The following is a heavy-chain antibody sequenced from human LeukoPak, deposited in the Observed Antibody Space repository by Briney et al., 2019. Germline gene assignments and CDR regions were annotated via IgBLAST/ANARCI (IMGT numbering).Heavy chain of an antibody. Sequence: ASVKVSCKASGYTFTGYYMHWVRQAPGQGLEWMGWINPNSGGTNYAQKFQGRVTMTRDTSISTAYMELSRPRSDDTAVYYCARDRGVVVVAAILFDYWGQGTLVTVSS. V-gene: IGHV1-2*02. CDR1: GYTFTGYY. CDR3: ARDRGVVVVAAILFDY. CDR2: INPNSGGT. D-gene: IGHD2-15*01. J-gene: IGHJ4*02.